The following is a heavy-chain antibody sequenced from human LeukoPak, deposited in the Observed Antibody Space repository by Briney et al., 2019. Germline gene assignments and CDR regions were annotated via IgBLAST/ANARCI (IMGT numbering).Heavy chain of an antibody. CDR3: ARDLAPSHEDIVATMSIDY. D-gene: IGHD5-12*01. Sequence: GGSLRLSCAASGFTFSSYWMHWVRQAPGKGLVWVSRINTGGSSTSYADSVKGRFTISRDNAKNTLYLQMNSLRAEDTAVYYCARDLAPSHEDIVATMSIDYWGQGTLVTVSS. V-gene: IGHV3-74*01. J-gene: IGHJ4*02. CDR2: INTGGSST. CDR1: GFTFSSYW.